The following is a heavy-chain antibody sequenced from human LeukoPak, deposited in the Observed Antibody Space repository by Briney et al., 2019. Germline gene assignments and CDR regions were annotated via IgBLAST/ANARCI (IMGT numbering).Heavy chain of an antibody. CDR1: GFSFSSYT. CDR2: ISVSGDKT. D-gene: IGHD5-18*01. V-gene: IGHV3-23*01. J-gene: IGHJ4*02. CDR3: AKNYVNADMVFFD. Sequence: GGSLRLSCAVSGFSFSSYTMSWVRQAPGKGLEWVSSISVSGDKTYYADSVKGRFTISRDNSKNTLFLQMNSLKAEDAAVYYCAKNYVNADMVFFDWGQGTLVTVSS.